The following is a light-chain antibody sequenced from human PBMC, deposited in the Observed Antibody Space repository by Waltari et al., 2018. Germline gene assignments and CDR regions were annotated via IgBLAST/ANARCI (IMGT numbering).Light chain of an antibody. Sequence: DIVMTQSPLSLPVTPGEPASISCRSSQSLVHSNGNNSLDWYLQKPGQSPQLLIYLGYYRASGVPDSFSGSGSGTDLTLIIKRVEAEDVGIYYCMQALQTPYTFGQGTKLEIK. J-gene: IGKJ2*01. CDR2: LGY. CDR1: QSLVHSNGNNS. V-gene: IGKV2-28*01. CDR3: MQALQTPYT.